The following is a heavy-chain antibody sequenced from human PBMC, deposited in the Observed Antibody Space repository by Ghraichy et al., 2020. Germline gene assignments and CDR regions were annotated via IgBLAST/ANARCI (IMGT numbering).Heavy chain of an antibody. V-gene: IGHV3-21*01. CDR1: GFTFSSSG. D-gene: IGHD3-10*01. CDR2: ISSSSTYI. CDR3: ARDLNGSGSSCDY. Sequence: GGSLRLSCAASGFTFSSSGMNWVRQAPGKGLEWVSSISSSSTYIYYADSVKGRFTISRDNAKNSLYLQMNTLRAEDTAVYYCARDLNGSGSSCDYWGQGTLVTVSS. J-gene: IGHJ4*02.